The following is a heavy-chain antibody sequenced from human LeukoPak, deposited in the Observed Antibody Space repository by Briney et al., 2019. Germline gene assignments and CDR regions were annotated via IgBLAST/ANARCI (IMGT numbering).Heavy chain of an antibody. J-gene: IGHJ3*02. CDR1: GYSFTSYW. CDR2: IYPGDSDT. D-gene: IGHD3-9*01. CDR3: ARQKLRYFDWLSGAFDI. V-gene: IGHV5-51*01. Sequence: GESLKISCKGSGYSFTSYWIGWVRQMPGKGLEWMGIIYPGDSDTRYSPSFQGQVTISADKSISTAYLQWSSLKASDSAMYYCARQKLRYFDWLSGAFDIWGQGTMVTVSS.